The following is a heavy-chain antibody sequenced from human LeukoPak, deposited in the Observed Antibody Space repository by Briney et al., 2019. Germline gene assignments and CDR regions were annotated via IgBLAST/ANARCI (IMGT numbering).Heavy chain of an antibody. CDR1: GFTFSSYE. J-gene: IGHJ4*02. D-gene: IGHD3-9*01. CDR3: AKTGHFDWLYYFDY. V-gene: IGHV3-48*03. CDR2: ISSSGSTI. Sequence: GGSLRLSCAASGFTFSSYEMNWVRQAPGKGLEWVSYISSSGSTIYYADSVKGRFTISRDNAKNSLYLQMNSLRAEDTAVYYCAKTGHFDWLYYFDYWGQGTLVTVSS.